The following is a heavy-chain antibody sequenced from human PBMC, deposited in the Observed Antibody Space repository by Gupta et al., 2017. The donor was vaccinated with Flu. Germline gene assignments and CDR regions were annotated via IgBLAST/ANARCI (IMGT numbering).Heavy chain of an antibody. Sequence: RQAPGKGLEWVANIKQDGSEKYYVDSVKGRFTISRDNAKNSLYLQMNSPRAEDTAVYYCARPLTTVTTSVDYWGQGTLVTVSS. CDR3: ARPLTTVTTSVDY. V-gene: IGHV3-7*01. CDR2: IKQDGSEK. J-gene: IGHJ4*02. D-gene: IGHD4-4*01.